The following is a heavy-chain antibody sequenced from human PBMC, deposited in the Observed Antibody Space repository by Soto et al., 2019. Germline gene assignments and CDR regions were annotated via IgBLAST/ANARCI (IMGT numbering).Heavy chain of an antibody. CDR3: ARDLSHPIGHNWFDP. D-gene: IGHD1-26*01. V-gene: IGHV1-69*01. Sequence: QVQLVQSGAEVKKPGSSVKVSCKASGGTFSSYAISWVRQAPVQGLEWMGGIITIFGTANDAQKIQGRVTITEEESTSPAYMELSRLRSEDTAVYYCARDLSHPIGHNWFDPWGQGTLVTVSS. CDR2: IITIFGTA. CDR1: GGTFSSYA. J-gene: IGHJ5*02.